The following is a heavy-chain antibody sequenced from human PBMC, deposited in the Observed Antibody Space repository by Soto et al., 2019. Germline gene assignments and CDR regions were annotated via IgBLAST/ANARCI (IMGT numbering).Heavy chain of an antibody. V-gene: IGHV1-3*01. CDR2: INAANGNV. CDR1: GYTFSSYA. J-gene: IGHJ5*02. CDR3: ARAVGQFDP. Sequence: QVQLVPSGAEVKKPGASVKVSCKASGYTFSSYALHWVRQPPGQRLEWMGWINAANGNVKYSQKFQGRVTITRDTSASTAYMELSSLRSEDTAVYYCARAVGQFDPWGQGTLVTVSS. D-gene: IGHD6-19*01.